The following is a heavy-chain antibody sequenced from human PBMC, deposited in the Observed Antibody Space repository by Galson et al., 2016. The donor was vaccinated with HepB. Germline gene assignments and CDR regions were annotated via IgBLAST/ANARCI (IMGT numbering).Heavy chain of an antibody. CDR3: ARIFPYTNYVGSFDY. J-gene: IGHJ4*02. V-gene: IGHV4-39*01. Sequence: SETLSLTCTFSGGSISSSSYFWGWIRQPPGKGLEWIGSIYYSGSTYYNPSLKSRVTTSVDTSKNQFSLKLRSVTAADTAVYYCARIFPYTNYVGSFDYWGQGALVTVSS. CDR1: GGSISSSSYF. D-gene: IGHD4-11*01. CDR2: IYYSGST.